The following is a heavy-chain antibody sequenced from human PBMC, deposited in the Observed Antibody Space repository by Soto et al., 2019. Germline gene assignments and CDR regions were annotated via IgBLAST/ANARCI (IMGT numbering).Heavy chain of an antibody. J-gene: IGHJ6*02. CDR1: GGTFSSYA. CDR3: ARHVPAAGYYYGMDV. CDR2: IIPIFGTA. Sequence: QVQLVQSGAEVKKPGSSVKVSCKASGGTFSSYAISWVRQAPGQGLEWMGGIIPIFGTANYAQKFQGRVTIPAAESPSTAYMELSSLRSEDTAVYYCARHVPAAGYYYGMDVWGQGTTVTVSS. V-gene: IGHV1-69*12. D-gene: IGHD2-2*01.